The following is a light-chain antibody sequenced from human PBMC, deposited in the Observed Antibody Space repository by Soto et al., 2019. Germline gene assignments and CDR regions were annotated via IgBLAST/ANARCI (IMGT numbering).Light chain of an antibody. J-gene: IGKJ1*01. CDR1: QSVNNF. Sequence: EVLLTQSPAVVSLSQGERATLSCRASQSVNNFFAWYQQKPGQAPRLLIYGASSRATGIPDRFSGSGSGTDFTLTISRLEPEDFAVYYCQQYGSSPETFGQGTKVDIK. V-gene: IGKV3-20*01. CDR3: QQYGSSPET. CDR2: GAS.